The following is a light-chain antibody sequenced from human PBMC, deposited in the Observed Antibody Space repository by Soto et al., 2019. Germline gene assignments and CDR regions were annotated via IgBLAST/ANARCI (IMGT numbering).Light chain of an antibody. CDR1: QSISNW. CDR3: QQYNSYS. V-gene: IGKV1-5*01. J-gene: IGKJ1*01. Sequence: DIQMTQSPSTLPASVGDRVSLTCRASQSISNWLAWYQQKPGTAPKLLIYHASILETAATSRFSGNGSGTEFTLTIISLQPGDFDTYYCQQYNSYSFGQGTKVDIK. CDR2: HAS.